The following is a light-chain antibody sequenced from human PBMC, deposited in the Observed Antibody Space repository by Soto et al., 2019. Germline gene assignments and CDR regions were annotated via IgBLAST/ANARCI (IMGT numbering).Light chain of an antibody. V-gene: IGKV1-5*03. CDR1: QTISSW. CDR2: KAS. J-gene: IGKJ1*01. Sequence: DIQMTQSPSTLSGSVGDRVTITCRASQTISSWLAWYQQKPGKAPKLLIYKASTLKSGVPSRFSGSGSGTEVTLTISSLQPDDLATYYCQHYSSYSEAFGQGTKVELK. CDR3: QHYSSYSEA.